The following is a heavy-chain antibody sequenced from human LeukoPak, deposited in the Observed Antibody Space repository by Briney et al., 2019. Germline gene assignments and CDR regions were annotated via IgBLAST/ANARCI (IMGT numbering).Heavy chain of an antibody. D-gene: IGHD5-12*01. CDR2: VYYVGRP. Sequence: PSETLSLTCSVSGDSIRSGDSYWGWIRQTPWKGLEWIGSVYYVGRPYYNPSLNSRRVTMSVDTSKNQFSLKVTSVTATDTAIYFCARLDIRKRAMDVWGQGTTVTVSS. CDR1: GDSIRSGDSY. CDR3: ARLDIRKRAMDV. J-gene: IGHJ6*02. V-gene: IGHV4-39*01.